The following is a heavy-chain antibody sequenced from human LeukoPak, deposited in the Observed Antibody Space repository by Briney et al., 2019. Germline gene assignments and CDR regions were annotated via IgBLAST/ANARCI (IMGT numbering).Heavy chain of an antibody. CDR1: GGTFSSYA. Sequence: GSSVKVSCKASGGTFSSYAISWVRQAPGQGLEWMGIINPSGGSTSYAQKFQGRVTMTRDTSTSTVYMELSSLRSEDTAVYYCARDGRAAALDYWGQGTLVTVSS. CDR3: ARDGRAAALDY. D-gene: IGHD6-13*01. CDR2: INPSGGST. V-gene: IGHV1-46*01. J-gene: IGHJ4*02.